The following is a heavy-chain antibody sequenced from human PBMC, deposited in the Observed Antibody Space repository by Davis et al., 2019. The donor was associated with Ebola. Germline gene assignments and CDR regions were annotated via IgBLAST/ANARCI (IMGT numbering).Heavy chain of an antibody. CDR3: ARRYCSGGSCPKWFDP. J-gene: IGHJ5*02. D-gene: IGHD2-15*01. V-gene: IGHV3-21*01. CDR2: ISSSSSYI. Sequence: GGSLRLSCAASGFTFSSCMNWVRQAPGKGLEWVSSISSSSSYIYYADSVKGRFTISRDNAKNSLYLQMNSLRAEDTAVYYCARRYCSGGSCPKWFDPWGQGTLVTVSS. CDR1: GFTFSSC.